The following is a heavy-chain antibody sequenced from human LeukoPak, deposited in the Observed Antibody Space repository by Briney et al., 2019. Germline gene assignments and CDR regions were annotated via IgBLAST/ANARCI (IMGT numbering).Heavy chain of an antibody. CDR1: GFTFSTYS. Sequence: PGGSLRLSCAASGFTFSTYSMNWVRQAPGKGLEWVSFISSSSSYIYYADSVKGRFTISRDNAKNSLYLQMNSLRAEDTAVYYCANTIAARRGVDYWGQGTLVTVSS. CDR3: ANTIAARRGVDY. D-gene: IGHD6-6*01. CDR2: ISSSSSYI. J-gene: IGHJ4*02. V-gene: IGHV3-21*04.